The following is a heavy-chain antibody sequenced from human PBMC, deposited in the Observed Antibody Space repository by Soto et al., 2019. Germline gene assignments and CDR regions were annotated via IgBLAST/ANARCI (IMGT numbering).Heavy chain of an antibody. CDR1: GYTFTDYA. J-gene: IGHJ1*01. CDR3: ARGICGSHRYYSDN. Sequence: QVHLVQSGAEVEKPGASVKVSCKASGYTFTDYAMQWVRQAPGQRLEWMGWINAGDGNTKYSQRFQGRVTFTRDTSAITAYMELSSVRSEDTAVYYGARGICGSHRYYSDNWGQGTLFTVCS. D-gene: IGHD3-16*02. V-gene: IGHV1-3*01. CDR2: INAGDGNT.